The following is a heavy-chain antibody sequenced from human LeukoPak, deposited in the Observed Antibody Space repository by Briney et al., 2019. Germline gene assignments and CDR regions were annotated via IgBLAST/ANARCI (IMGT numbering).Heavy chain of an antibody. D-gene: IGHD3-22*01. Sequence: PGGSLRLSCAASGFTFSSYSMNWVRQAPGKGLEWVSSISSSSSYIYYADSVKGRFTISRDNAKNSLYLQMNSLRAEDTAVYYCARDSQYYYDSSGYKFWGQGTTVTVSS. CDR2: ISSSSSYI. V-gene: IGHV3-21*01. J-gene: IGHJ3*01. CDR1: GFTFSSYS. CDR3: ARDSQYYYDSSGYKF.